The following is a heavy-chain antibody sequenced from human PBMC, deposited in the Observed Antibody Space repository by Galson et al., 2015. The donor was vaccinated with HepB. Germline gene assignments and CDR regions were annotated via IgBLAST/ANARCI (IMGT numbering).Heavy chain of an antibody. Sequence: SLRLSCAAPGFTFSSYTMNWVRQAPRKGLEWISYISTTSDNKFSADSVKGRFIISRDNAKNSLYLQMNSLRAEDTAVYYCARIALSGSYWYFDYWGQGTLVTVSS. J-gene: IGHJ4*02. D-gene: IGHD1-26*01. V-gene: IGHV3-48*01. CDR3: ARIALSGSYWYFDY. CDR2: ISTTSDNK. CDR1: GFTFSSYT.